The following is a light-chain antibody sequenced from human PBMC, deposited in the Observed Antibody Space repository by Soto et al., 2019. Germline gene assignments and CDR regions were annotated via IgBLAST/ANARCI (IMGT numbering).Light chain of an antibody. Sequence: SYELTQPPSVSGAPGQTASITCGGDNIETKGVNWYQRKPGQAPILVVYDDTDRPSRIPDRFSGSNSGNTATLTIIRVEAGEEADYYCQVWDTYTSSGVFGGGTKLTVL. V-gene: IGLV3-21*02. CDR1: NIETKG. J-gene: IGLJ3*02. CDR2: DDT. CDR3: QVWDTYTSSGV.